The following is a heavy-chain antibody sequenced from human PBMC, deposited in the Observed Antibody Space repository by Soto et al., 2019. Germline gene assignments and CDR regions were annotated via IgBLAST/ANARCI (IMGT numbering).Heavy chain of an antibody. Sequence: EVQLLESGGGVVQPGGSLRLSCATSGFTFSSYAMAWVRQAPGKGLEWVSAISGSGGITYHAASVKGRFSISRDNSRNMLYLQMNSLGAEDTAVYYCARAAHYDFWSGYYYMDVWGIGTTVTVSS. CDR1: GFTFSSYA. CDR2: ISGSGGIT. V-gene: IGHV3-23*01. CDR3: ARAAHYDFWSGYYYMDV. J-gene: IGHJ6*03. D-gene: IGHD3-3*01.